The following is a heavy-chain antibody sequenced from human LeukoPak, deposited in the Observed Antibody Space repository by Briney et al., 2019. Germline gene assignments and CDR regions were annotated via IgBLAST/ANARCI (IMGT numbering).Heavy chain of an antibody. V-gene: IGHV3-48*02. D-gene: IGHD6-13*01. CDR3: ARVWNGQQLVLGDY. CDR1: GFTFSTYN. J-gene: IGHJ4*02. Sequence: GGSLRLSCAASGFTFSTYNMNWVRQAPGEGLEWVSYISSSSSTIYYADPVKGRFTISRDNAKNSLYLQMNSLRDEDTAVYFCARVWNGQQLVLGDYWGQGTLVTVSS. CDR2: ISSSSSTI.